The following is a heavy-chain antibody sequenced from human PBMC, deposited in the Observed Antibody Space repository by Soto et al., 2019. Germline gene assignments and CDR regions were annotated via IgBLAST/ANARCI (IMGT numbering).Heavy chain of an antibody. CDR1: GFTFSSYW. V-gene: IGHV3-74*01. CDR3: ARDPTPYYDFWSGYQITPDNWFDP. J-gene: IGHJ5*02. Sequence: GGSLRLSCAASGFTFSSYWMHWVRQAPGKGLVWVSRINSDGSSTSYADSVKGRFTISRDNAKNTLYLQMNSLRAEDTAVYYCARDPTPYYDFWSGYQITPDNWFDPWGQGTLVTVSS. D-gene: IGHD3-3*01. CDR2: INSDGSST.